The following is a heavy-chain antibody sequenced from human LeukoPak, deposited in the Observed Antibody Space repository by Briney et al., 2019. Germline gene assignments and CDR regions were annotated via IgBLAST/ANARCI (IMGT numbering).Heavy chain of an antibody. J-gene: IGHJ4*02. V-gene: IGHV3-53*01. CDR1: GFTVSSNY. Sequence: PGGSLRLSCAASGFTVSSNYMSWVRQAPGKGLEWVSVIYSGGSTYYADSVKGRFTISRDNSKNTLYLQMNSLRAEDTAVYYCAKDRRDSSGYYYSRFDYWGQGTLVTVSS. CDR2: IYSGGST. CDR3: AKDRRDSSGYYYSRFDY. D-gene: IGHD3-22*01.